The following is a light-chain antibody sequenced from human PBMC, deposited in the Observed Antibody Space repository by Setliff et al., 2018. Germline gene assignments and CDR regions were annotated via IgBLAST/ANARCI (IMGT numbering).Light chain of an antibody. CDR2: DVS. CDR3: SSYAGSNNPYV. CDR1: SSDVGGYNY. V-gene: IGLV2-11*01. Sequence: QSVLTQPRSVSGSPGQSVTISCTGTSSDVGGYNYVSWYQQSPGKVPKLIIYDVSNRPSGVPDRFSGSKSGNTASLTVSGLQAEDEADYYCSSYAGSNNPYVFGTGTKVTVL. J-gene: IGLJ1*01.